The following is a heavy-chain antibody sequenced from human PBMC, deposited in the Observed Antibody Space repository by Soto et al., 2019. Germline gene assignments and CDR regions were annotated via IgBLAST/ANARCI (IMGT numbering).Heavy chain of an antibody. CDR3: ARVNCTNGVCYPDYYYYYGMDV. D-gene: IGHD2-8*01. J-gene: IGHJ6*02. Sequence: SETLSLTCTVSGDSVSSGSYYWSWIRQPPGKGLEWIGYIYYSGSTNYNPSLKSRVTISVDTSKNQFSLKLSSVTAADTAVYYCARVNCTNGVCYPDYYYYYGMDVWGQGTTVTVSS. CDR2: IYYSGST. V-gene: IGHV4-61*01. CDR1: GDSVSSGSYY.